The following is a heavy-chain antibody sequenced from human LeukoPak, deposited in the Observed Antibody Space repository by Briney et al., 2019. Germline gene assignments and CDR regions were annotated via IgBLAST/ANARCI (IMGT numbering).Heavy chain of an antibody. J-gene: IGHJ4*02. CDR3: ARGLRAVTHYFDY. V-gene: IGHV3-11*01. Sequence: GGSLRLSCAASGFTFSDYYMSWIRQAPGKGLEWVSYIGSSGTTIYYADSVKGRFTISRDNAKNSLYLQMNSLRAEDTAVYYCARGLRAVTHYFDYWGQGTLVTVSS. CDR1: GFTFSDYY. D-gene: IGHD4-17*01. CDR2: IGSSGTTI.